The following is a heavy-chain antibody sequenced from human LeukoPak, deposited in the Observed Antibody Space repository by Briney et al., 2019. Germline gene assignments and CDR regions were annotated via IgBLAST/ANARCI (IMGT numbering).Heavy chain of an antibody. D-gene: IGHD2-2*01. CDR3: AQLGYCSSTSCPAAGY. CDR1: GFSLSTSGVG. J-gene: IGHJ4*02. Sequence: SGPTLVNPTPTLTLTCTFSGFSLSTSGVGVGWIRQPPGKALEWLALIYWNDDKRYSPSLKSRLTITKDTSKNQVVLTMTNMDPVDTATYYCAQLGYCSSTSCPAAGYWGQGTLVTVSS. V-gene: IGHV2-5*01. CDR2: IYWNDDK.